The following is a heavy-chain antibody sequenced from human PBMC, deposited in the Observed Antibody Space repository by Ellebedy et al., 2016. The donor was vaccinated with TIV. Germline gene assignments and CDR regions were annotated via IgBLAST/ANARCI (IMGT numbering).Heavy chain of an antibody. CDR1: GFSLSTSRLS. CDR2: IDWDDDK. J-gene: IGHJ4*02. V-gene: IGHV2-70*17. Sequence: SGPTLVKPTQTLTLTCTFSGFSLSTSRLSVSWIRQPPGKALEWLARIDWDDDKFYSTSLRTRVTISKDSSENQVVLTMTNMGPEDTATYYCARISSGWGFDYWGQGALVTVSS. CDR3: ARISSGWGFDY. D-gene: IGHD6-19*01.